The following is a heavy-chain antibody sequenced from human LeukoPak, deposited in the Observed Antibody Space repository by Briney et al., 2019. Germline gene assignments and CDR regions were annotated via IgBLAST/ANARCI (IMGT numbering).Heavy chain of an antibody. CDR3: ARDPSPYYSDYGH. Sequence: GGSLRLSCAASGVTVSDSYMSWVRQAPGKGLEWVSIMYSGGGTDYADSVKGRFTISRDNSKNTVYLQMNNLRAEDTAVYYCARDPSPYYSDYGHWGQGTLVIVSS. V-gene: IGHV3-66*01. D-gene: IGHD4-11*01. CDR2: MYSGGGT. J-gene: IGHJ4*02. CDR1: GVTVSDSY.